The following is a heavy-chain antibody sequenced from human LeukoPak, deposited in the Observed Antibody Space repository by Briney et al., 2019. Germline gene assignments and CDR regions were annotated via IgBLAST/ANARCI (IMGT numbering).Heavy chain of an antibody. CDR1: GYSISSGYY. J-gene: IGHJ3*02. CDR3: ASHKAPDAFDI. CDR2: IYHSGST. Sequence: SETLSLTCAVSGYSISSGYYWGWIRQPPGKGLEWIGSIYHSGSTYYNPSLKSRVIISVDTSKNQFSLKLSSVTAADTAVYYCASHKAPDAFDIWGQGTMVTVSS. V-gene: IGHV4-38-2*01.